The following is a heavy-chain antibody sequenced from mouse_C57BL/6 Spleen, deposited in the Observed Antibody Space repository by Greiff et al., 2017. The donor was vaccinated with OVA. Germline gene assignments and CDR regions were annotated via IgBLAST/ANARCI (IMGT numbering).Heavy chain of an antibody. D-gene: IGHD2-4*01. CDR2: IDPSDSET. J-gene: IGHJ1*03. Sequence: QVQLQQPGAELVRPGSSVTLSCKASGYTFTSYWMHWVKQRPIQGLEWIGNIDPSDSETHYNQKFKDKATLTVDTSSSTAYMQLSSLTSEDSEVYYCARGAYYDYGYCDVWGKGTTVTVSS. CDR3: ARGAYYDYGYCDV. CDR1: GYTFTSYW. V-gene: IGHV1-52*01.